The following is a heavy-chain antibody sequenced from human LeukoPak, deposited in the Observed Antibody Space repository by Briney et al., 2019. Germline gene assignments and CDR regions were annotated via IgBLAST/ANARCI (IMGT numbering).Heavy chain of an antibody. CDR1: GGSFSGYY. D-gene: IGHD3-22*01. Sequence: ETLSLTCAVYGGSFSGYYWSWIRQPPGKGLEWVANIKQDGSEKYYVDSVKGRFTISRDNAKNLLYLQMNSLRAEDTAVYYCARSPYYYDRSGRNWYFDLWGRGTLVTVSS. CDR3: ARSPYYYDRSGRNWYFDL. V-gene: IGHV3-7*01. CDR2: IKQDGSEK. J-gene: IGHJ2*01.